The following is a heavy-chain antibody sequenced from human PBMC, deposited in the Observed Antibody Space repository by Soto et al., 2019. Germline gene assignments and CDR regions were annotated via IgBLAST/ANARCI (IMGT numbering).Heavy chain of an antibody. Sequence: SVKVSCKASGFTFTSSAVQWVRQARGQRLEWIGWIVVGSGNTNYAQKFQERVTITRDMPTSTAYMELSSLRSEDTAVYYCAASGRAAYYSYYYYGMDVWGQGTTVTVSS. CDR2: IVVGSGNT. V-gene: IGHV1-58*01. J-gene: IGHJ6*02. CDR1: GFTFTSSA. CDR3: AASGRAAYYSYYYYGMDV. D-gene: IGHD3-9*01.